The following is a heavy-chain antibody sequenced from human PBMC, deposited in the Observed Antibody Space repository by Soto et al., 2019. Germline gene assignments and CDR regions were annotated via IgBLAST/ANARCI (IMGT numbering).Heavy chain of an antibody. CDR1: GGTFSSYA. J-gene: IGHJ5*02. CDR3: ARRSSSPGMNWFDP. V-gene: IGHV1-69*13. CDR2: IIPIFGTA. D-gene: IGHD6-6*01. Sequence: ASVKVSCKASGGTFSSYAISWVRQAPGQGLEWMGGIIPIFGTANYAQKFQGRVTITADESTSTAYMELSSLRSEDTAVYYCARRSSSPGMNWFDPWGQGTLVTVSS.